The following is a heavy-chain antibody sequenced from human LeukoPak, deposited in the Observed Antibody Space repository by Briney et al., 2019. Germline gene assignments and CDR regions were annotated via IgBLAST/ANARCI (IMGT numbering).Heavy chain of an antibody. V-gene: IGHV3-23*01. CDR1: GFTFSSYS. J-gene: IGHJ4*02. CDR2: ISASGVMT. D-gene: IGHD7-27*01. CDR3: AKDQNWEGGY. Sequence: GGSLRLSCAASGFTFSSYSMNWVRQAPGKGLEWVSSISASGVMTHCADSVKGRFIISRDNSKNTVYLQMNSPRVEDTAVYYCAKDQNWEGGYWGQGTLVTVSS.